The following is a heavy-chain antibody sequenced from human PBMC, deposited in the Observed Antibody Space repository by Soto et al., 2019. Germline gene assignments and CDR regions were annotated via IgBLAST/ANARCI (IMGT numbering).Heavy chain of an antibody. CDR1: GFTFSNAW. J-gene: IGHJ5*02. V-gene: IGHV3-15*01. Sequence: PGGSLRLSCAASGFTFSNAWMSWVRQAPGKGLEWVGRIKSKTDGGTTDYAAPVKGRFTISRDDSKNTLYLQMNSLKTEDTAVYYCTTDSSQGRYQLLFGRPTNWLDPWGQGTLVTVSS. CDR2: IKSKTDGGTT. CDR3: TTDSSQGRYQLLFGRPTNWLDP. D-gene: IGHD2-2*01.